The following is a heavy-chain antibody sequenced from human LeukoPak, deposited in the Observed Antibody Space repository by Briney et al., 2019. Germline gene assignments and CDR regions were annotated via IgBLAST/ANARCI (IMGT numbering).Heavy chain of an antibody. Sequence: EASVKVSCKAFGYIFTSNYMHWVRQAPGQGPEWMGVISPSGGSTTYAQKFQGRVTLTRDMSTSTAYMELSSLRSEDTAVYYCAREVFGSWPNWGQGTLVTVSS. CDR3: AREVFGSWPN. CDR1: GYIFTSNY. CDR2: ISPSGGST. J-gene: IGHJ4*02. V-gene: IGHV1-46*01. D-gene: IGHD6-13*01.